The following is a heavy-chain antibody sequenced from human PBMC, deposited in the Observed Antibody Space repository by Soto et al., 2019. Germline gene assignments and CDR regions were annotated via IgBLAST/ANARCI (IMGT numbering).Heavy chain of an antibody. D-gene: IGHD6-6*01. CDR2: IYYSGSI. V-gene: IGHV4-31*03. CDR3: ARDARTSSSLPYWYFDL. J-gene: IGHJ2*01. CDR1: GDSISSGGYY. Sequence: QVQLQESGPGLVKPSQTLSLTCTVSGDSISSGGYYWSWIRQHPGKGLEWIGYIYYSGSIYYNPSLKSRVTISVDTSKNQFSLKLSSVTAADTAVYYCARDARTSSSLPYWYFDLWGRGTLVTVSS.